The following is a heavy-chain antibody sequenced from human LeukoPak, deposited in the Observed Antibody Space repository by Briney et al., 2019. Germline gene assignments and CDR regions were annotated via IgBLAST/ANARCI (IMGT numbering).Heavy chain of an antibody. CDR3: ARAPVVQGFDY. CDR1: GGSISSSSYY. CDR2: IYYSGST. V-gene: IGHV4-39*07. Sequence: SETLSLTCTVSGGSISSSSYYWGWIRQPPGKGLEWIGSIYYSGSTYYNPSLKSRVTISVDTSKNQFSLKLSSVTAADTAVYYCARAPVVQGFDYWGQGTLVTVSS. J-gene: IGHJ4*02. D-gene: IGHD4-23*01.